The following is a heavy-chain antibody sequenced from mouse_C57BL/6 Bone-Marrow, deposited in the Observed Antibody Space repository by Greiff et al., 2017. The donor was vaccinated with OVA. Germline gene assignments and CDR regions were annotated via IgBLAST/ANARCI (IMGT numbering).Heavy chain of an antibody. Sequence: EVQRVESGPGMVKPSQSLSLTCTVTGYSITSGYDWHWIRHFPGNKLEWMGYISYSGSTNYNPSLKSRISITHDTSKNHFFLKLNSVTTEDTATYYCARRPGYSNPFAYWGQGTLVTVSA. D-gene: IGHD2-5*01. CDR3: ARRPGYSNPFAY. CDR1: GYSITSGYD. V-gene: IGHV3-1*01. CDR2: ISYSGST. J-gene: IGHJ3*01.